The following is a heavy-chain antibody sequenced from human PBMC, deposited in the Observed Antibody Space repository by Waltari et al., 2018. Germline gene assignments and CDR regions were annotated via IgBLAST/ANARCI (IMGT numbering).Heavy chain of an antibody. V-gene: IGHV3-74*03. J-gene: IGHJ6*04. CDR1: STYS. CDR2: NKPDGSFT. CDR3: VRSGFLDV. D-gene: IGHD3-10*01. Sequence: STYSVDWGSQVRGEGLSCNARNKPDGSFTADADSVKCRFTISRDNARNTLYFHRDRLRDDDTAIYYCVRSGFLDVWGTGTTVTVSS.